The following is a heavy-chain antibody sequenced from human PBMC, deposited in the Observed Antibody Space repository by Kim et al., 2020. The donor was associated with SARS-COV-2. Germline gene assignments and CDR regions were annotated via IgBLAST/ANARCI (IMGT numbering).Heavy chain of an antibody. V-gene: IGHV3-66*01. CDR3: ARAEMATTLAFDY. D-gene: IGHD1-1*01. Sequence: GGSLRLSCAASGFTVSSNYMSWVRQAPGKGLEWVSVIYSGGSTYYADSVKGRFTISRDNSKNTLYLQMNSLRAEDTAVYYCARAEMATTLAFDYWGQGTLVTVSS. CDR2: IYSGGST. J-gene: IGHJ4*02. CDR1: GFTVSSNY.